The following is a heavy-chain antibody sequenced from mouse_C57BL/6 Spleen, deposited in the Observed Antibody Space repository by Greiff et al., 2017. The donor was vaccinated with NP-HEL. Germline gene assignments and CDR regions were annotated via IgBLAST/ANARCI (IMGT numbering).Heavy chain of an antibody. V-gene: IGHV1-52*01. D-gene: IGHD1-1*01. CDR3: ARGGVYGSSYFYFDY. Sequence: QVQLQQPGAELVRPGSSVKLSCEASGYTFTSYWMHWVKQRPIQGLEWIGNIDPSDSETHYNQKFKDKATLTVDKSSSTAYMQLSSLTSEDSAVYYCARGGVYGSSYFYFDYWGQGTTLTVSS. CDR1: GYTFTSYW. J-gene: IGHJ2*01. CDR2: IDPSDSET.